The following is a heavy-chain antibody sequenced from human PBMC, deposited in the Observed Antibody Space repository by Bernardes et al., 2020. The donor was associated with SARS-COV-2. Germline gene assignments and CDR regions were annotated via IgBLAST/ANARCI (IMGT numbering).Heavy chain of an antibody. J-gene: IGHJ4*02. CDR1: GYRFTDYF. V-gene: IGHV1-2*02. CDR3: TKDIIPRKSRFYFDS. D-gene: IGHD3-3*01. CDR2: INPNTGST. Sequence: ASVKVSCKASGYRFTDYFLYWVRQAPGQGLQWMGWINPNTGSTNYAPNFQGRVTMTRDTSINTAYMELSNLRSDDTSVYYCTKDIIPRKSRFYFDSWGQGTLVTVSS.